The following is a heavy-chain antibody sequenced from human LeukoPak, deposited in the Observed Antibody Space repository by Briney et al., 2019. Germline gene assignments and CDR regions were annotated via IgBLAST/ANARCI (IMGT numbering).Heavy chain of an antibody. Sequence: GGSLRLSCTASGFIFGDYAVSWFRQAPVKGLEWVSAISGDGTRTYYADSVKGRFTISRDNSKNTLYLEMSSLRVEDTAIYYCAKWPEGAMDYFDYWGQGTLVTVSS. CDR1: GFIFGDYA. J-gene: IGHJ4*02. D-gene: IGHD3-16*01. CDR3: AKWPEGAMDYFDY. V-gene: IGHV3-23*01. CDR2: ISGDGTRT.